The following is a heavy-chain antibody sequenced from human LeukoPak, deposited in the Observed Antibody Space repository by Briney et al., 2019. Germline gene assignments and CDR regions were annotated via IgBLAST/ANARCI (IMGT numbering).Heavy chain of an antibody. CDR1: GFTFSTSW. V-gene: IGHV3-23*01. Sequence: PGGSLRLSCGASGFTFSTSWMSWVRQAPGKGLEWVSAISGSGGSTYYADSVKGRFTISRDNSKNTLYLQMNSLRAEDTAVYYCAKDFAFDIWGQGTMVTVSS. CDR2: ISGSGGST. J-gene: IGHJ3*02. CDR3: AKDFAFDI.